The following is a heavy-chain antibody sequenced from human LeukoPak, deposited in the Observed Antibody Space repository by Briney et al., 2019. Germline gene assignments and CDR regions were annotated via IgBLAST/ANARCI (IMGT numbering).Heavy chain of an antibody. J-gene: IGHJ4*02. D-gene: IGHD5-24*01. V-gene: IGHV4-39*01. Sequence: SETLSLTCTASGGSISSSGYYWGWIRQPPGKGLEWIASINYSGTTYYNPSLKSRVTISEDRSKNQFSLKLSSVTAADTAVYYCARLRDGKWLLEYWGQGTLVTVSS. CDR2: INYSGTT. CDR3: ARLRDGKWLLEY. CDR1: GGSISSSGYY.